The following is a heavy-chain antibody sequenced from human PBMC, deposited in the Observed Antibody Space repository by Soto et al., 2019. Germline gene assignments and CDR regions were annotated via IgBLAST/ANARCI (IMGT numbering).Heavy chain of an antibody. Sequence: ALVKVSCKASGDTFSSYAISWVRQAPGQGLEWMGGIIPIFGTANYAQKFQGRVTITADKSTSTADMELSSLRSEDTDVYYCARGPGYSDYYFDYWGQGTLVTVSS. CDR2: IIPIFGTA. J-gene: IGHJ4*02. CDR3: ARGPGYSDYYFDY. D-gene: IGHD3-3*01. V-gene: IGHV1-69*06. CDR1: GDTFSSYA.